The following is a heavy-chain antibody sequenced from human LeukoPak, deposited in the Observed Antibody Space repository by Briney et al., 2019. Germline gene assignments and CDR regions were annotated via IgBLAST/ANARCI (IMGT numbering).Heavy chain of an antibody. Sequence: GGSLRLSCAGSGFIFSNYEMNWVRQAPVKGLEWVSYISPSGSYTNYADSVKGRFTISRDKAKSSLFLQMNSLRAEDTAVYYCARRSGSRWEDFYYYPRDVWGQGTTVTVSS. CDR3: ARRSGSRWEDFYYYPRDV. V-gene: IGHV3-48*03. D-gene: IGHD3-10*01. CDR2: ISPSGSYT. CDR1: GFIFSNYE. J-gene: IGHJ6*02.